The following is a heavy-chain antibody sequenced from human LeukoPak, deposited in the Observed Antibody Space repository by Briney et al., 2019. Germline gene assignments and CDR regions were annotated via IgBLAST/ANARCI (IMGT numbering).Heavy chain of an antibody. J-gene: IGHJ4*02. CDR2: FSGDGGDR. Sequence: GGSLRLSCAASGFTFNHYPMHWVRQAPGKGLGWGSFFSGDGGDRKYADSVKGRFTISRDNSKNSLCLQMNNLRIEDFALYYCTKDTDSRPGYSSGYYDYWGQGTLVTVSS. CDR3: TKDTDSRPGYSSGYYDY. CDR1: GFTFNHYP. V-gene: IGHV3-43*01. D-gene: IGHD6-19*01.